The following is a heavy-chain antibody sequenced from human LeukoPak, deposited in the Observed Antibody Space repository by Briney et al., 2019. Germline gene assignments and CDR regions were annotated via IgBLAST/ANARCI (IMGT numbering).Heavy chain of an antibody. CDR1: GFTFDDYA. CDR2: ISWNSGSI. D-gene: IGHD3-22*01. V-gene: IGHV3-9*03. J-gene: IGHJ4*02. CDR3: AKDWSYDSSGYYDY. Sequence: PGRSLRLSCAASGFTFDDYAMHWVRQAPGKGLEWVSGISWNSGSIGYADSVKGRFTISRDNAKNSLYLQMNSLRAEDMALYYCAKDWSYDSSGYYDYWGQGTLDTVSS.